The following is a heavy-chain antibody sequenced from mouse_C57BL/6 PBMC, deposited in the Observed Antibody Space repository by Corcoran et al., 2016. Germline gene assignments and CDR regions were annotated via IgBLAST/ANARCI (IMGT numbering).Heavy chain of an antibody. J-gene: IGHJ3*01. Sequence: QIQLVQSGPGLKKPGETVKISCKAAGYTFTEYPKHWVKQAPGKGFKWMGMIYTDTGETTYAEEFKGRFAFSLETSASTAYLQINNLKNADTATYFGVPSYYYGPSWGQGTLVTVS. CDR3: VPSYYYGPS. V-gene: IGHV9-1*01. CDR1: GYTFTEYP. D-gene: IGHD1-1*01. CDR2: IYTDTGET.